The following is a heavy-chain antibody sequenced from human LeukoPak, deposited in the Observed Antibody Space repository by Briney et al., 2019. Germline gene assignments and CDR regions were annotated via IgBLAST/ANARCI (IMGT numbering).Heavy chain of an antibody. D-gene: IGHD6-6*01. J-gene: IGHJ4*02. CDR2: ISAYNGNT. V-gene: IGHV1-18*04. Sequence: ASVKVSCKASGYTFTGYYMHWVRQAPGQGLEWMGWISAYNGNTNYAQKLQGRVTMTTDTSTSTAYMELRSLRSDDTAVYYCARGHEQLALFDYWGQGTLVTVSS. CDR1: GYTFTGYY. CDR3: ARGHEQLALFDY.